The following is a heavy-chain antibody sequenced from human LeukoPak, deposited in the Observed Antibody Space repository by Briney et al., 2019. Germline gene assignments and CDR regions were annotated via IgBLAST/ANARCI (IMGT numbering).Heavy chain of an antibody. J-gene: IGHJ4*02. CDR2: VYYSGST. V-gene: IGHV4-39*01. CDR3: AGQGGHAPFDS. Sequence: SETLSLTCTVSGGSISRNNYYWGWIRQPPGKGLEWIGSVYYSGSTYYNPSLKSRVTTSVDTSKNQFFLKLSSVTAADTAVYYCAGQGGHAPFDSWGQGTLVTVSS. CDR1: GGSISRNNYY. D-gene: IGHD1-26*01.